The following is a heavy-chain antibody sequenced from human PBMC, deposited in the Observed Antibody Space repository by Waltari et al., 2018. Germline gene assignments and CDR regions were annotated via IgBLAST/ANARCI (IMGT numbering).Heavy chain of an antibody. CDR2: INPNSGGT. V-gene: IGHV1-2*02. CDR1: GYTFTGSY. J-gene: IGHJ5*02. D-gene: IGHD3-10*01. CDR3: AREGATYDYGSGWFDP. Sequence: QVQLVQSGAEVKKPGASVKVSCKASGYTFTGSYMHWVRQPPAQGLEWMGGINPNSGGTNYAQKFQGRVTMTRDTSISTAYMELSRLRSDDTAVDYCAREGATYDYGSGWFDPWGQGTLVTVSS.